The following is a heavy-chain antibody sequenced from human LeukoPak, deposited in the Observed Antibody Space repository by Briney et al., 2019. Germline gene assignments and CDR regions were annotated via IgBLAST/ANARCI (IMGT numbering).Heavy chain of an antibody. J-gene: IGHJ4*02. D-gene: IGHD4-23*01. V-gene: IGHV4-34*01. CDR3: ARGRWGGRTLNY. CDR1: GFTFSSYS. Sequence: PGGSLRLSCASSGFTFSSYSMNWIRQPPGKGLEWIGEINHSGSTNYNPSLKSRVTISVDTSKNQFSLKLSSVTAADTAVYYCARGRWGGRTLNYWGQGTLVTVSS. CDR2: INHSGST.